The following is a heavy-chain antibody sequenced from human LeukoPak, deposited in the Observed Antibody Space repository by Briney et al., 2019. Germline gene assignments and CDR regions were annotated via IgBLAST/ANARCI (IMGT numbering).Heavy chain of an antibody. V-gene: IGHV3-30*03. J-gene: IGHJ4*02. D-gene: IGHD3-3*01. Sequence: GGSLRLSCAPSGFTFSRHGMHWVRQAPGKGLEWVAIISNDGSRKYYAHSEEGRFTISRDNSKNTLYLQMDSLRAEDTAVYYCARDRAWNYFDYWGQGTLVTVSS. CDR1: GFTFSRHG. CDR3: ARDRAWNYFDY. CDR2: ISNDGSRK.